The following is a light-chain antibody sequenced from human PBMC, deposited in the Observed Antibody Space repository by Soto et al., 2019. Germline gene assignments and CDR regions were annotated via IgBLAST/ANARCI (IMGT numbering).Light chain of an antibody. J-gene: IGLJ2*01. CDR1: SSNIGAAHD. V-gene: IGLV1-40*01. Sequence: QSLLTQPPSVSGAPGQRVTISCIGSSSNIGAAHDVHWYQQLPGTAPKLLICGNYNRPSGVPDRFSGSRSGAAASLAITGLRAEDEADYYCQSYDSSLNVVFGGGTKLTVL. CDR3: QSYDSSLNVV. CDR2: GNY.